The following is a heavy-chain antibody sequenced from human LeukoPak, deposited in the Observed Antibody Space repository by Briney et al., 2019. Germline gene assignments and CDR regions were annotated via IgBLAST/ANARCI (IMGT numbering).Heavy chain of an antibody. Sequence: GGSLRLSCAASGFTFSNSAMNWVRQVPGKGLEWVSSISGGTTYYADSVKGRFTISRDNSKNTVSLQMNSLRAEDTAVYYCAKSVYHSGNYWGQGTLVTVSS. CDR3: AKSVYHSGNY. D-gene: IGHD3-10*01. V-gene: IGHV3-23*01. J-gene: IGHJ4*02. CDR2: ISGGTT. CDR1: GFTFSNSA.